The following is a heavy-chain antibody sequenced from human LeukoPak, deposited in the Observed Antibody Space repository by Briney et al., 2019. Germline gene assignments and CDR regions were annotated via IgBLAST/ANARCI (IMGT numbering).Heavy chain of an antibody. CDR1: GFTFSSYE. J-gene: IGHJ5*02. V-gene: IGHV3-48*03. Sequence: PGGSLRLSCAASGFTFSSYEMNWVRQAPGKGLDWASYISSSGSAIYYADSVRGRFPISRDNAKNSLYLQMNSLRAEDTAVYYCARARRDCSGGSCYPDYNWFDPWGQGTLVTVSS. CDR3: ARARRDCSGGSCYPDYNWFDP. CDR2: ISSSGSAI. D-gene: IGHD2-15*01.